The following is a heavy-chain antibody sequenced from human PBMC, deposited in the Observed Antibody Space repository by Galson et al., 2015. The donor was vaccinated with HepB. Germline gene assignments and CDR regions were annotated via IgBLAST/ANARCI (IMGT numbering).Heavy chain of an antibody. Sequence: SLRLSCAASGFTFSDYYMSWIRQAPGKGLEWVSYISSSSSYTNYADSVKGRFTISRDNAKNSLYLQMNSLRAEDTAVYYCARNRWQQLVDFDYWGQGTLVTVSS. D-gene: IGHD6-13*01. CDR1: GFTFSDYY. CDR2: ISSSSSYT. J-gene: IGHJ4*02. CDR3: ARNRWQQLVDFDY. V-gene: IGHV3-11*06.